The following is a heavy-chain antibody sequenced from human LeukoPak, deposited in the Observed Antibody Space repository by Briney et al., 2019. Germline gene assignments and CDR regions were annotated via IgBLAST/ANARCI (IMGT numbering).Heavy chain of an antibody. V-gene: IGHV3-30-3*01. Sequence: PGGSLRLSCAASGFTFSSYAMHWVRQAPGKGLEWVAVISYDGSNKYYADSVRGRFTISRDNAKNSLYLQMNSLRAEDTAVYYCARVARPNITIFGVVILYYYYYMDVWGKGTTVTVSS. CDR1: GFTFSSYA. J-gene: IGHJ6*03. CDR2: ISYDGSNK. D-gene: IGHD3-3*01. CDR3: ARVARPNITIFGVVILYYYYYMDV.